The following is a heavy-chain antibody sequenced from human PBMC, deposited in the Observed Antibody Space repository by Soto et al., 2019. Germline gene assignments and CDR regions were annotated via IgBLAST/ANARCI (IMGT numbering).Heavy chain of an antibody. Sequence: PGESLKISCKGSGYSFTSYWISWVRQMPGKGLEWMGRIDPSDSYTNYSPSFQGHVTISRDNAKSSLYLQMNSLRAEDTAVYYCARDPRLQLLQDYYYGLDVWGQGTTVTVSS. J-gene: IGHJ6*02. CDR1: GYSFTSYW. CDR3: ARDPRLQLLQDYYYGLDV. CDR2: IDPSDSYT. V-gene: IGHV5-10-1*01. D-gene: IGHD2-2*01.